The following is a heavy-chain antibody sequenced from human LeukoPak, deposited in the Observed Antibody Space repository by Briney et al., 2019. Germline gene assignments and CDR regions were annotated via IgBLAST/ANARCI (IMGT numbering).Heavy chain of an antibody. Sequence: ASVKVSCKASGYTFTSYAMSWVRQAPGQGLEWMGWINTNTGNPTYAQGFTGRFVFSLDTSVSTAYLQISSLKAEDTAAYYCARDPYYYDSSGYYLHFDYWGQGTLVTVSS. CDR2: INTNTGNP. V-gene: IGHV7-4-1*02. CDR1: GYTFTSYA. D-gene: IGHD3-22*01. J-gene: IGHJ4*02. CDR3: ARDPYYYDSSGYYLHFDY.